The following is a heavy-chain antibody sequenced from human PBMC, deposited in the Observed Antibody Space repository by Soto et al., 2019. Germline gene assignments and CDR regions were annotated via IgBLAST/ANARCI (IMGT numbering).Heavy chain of an antibody. CDR1: GFTFSNHA. V-gene: IGHV3-23*01. J-gene: IGHJ4*02. CDR2: ISDSGST. Sequence: EVQLLESGGALVQPGGSLRLSCEASGFTFSNHAMNWVRQAPGKGLEWVSTISDSGSTDYADSVKGRFTISRDNSKNTLYLPMNSLRAEDTAVYYCARDPGGQYCTSTSCLYFFDHWGQGTLVIVSS. D-gene: IGHD2-2*01. CDR3: ARDPGGQYCTSTSCLYFFDH.